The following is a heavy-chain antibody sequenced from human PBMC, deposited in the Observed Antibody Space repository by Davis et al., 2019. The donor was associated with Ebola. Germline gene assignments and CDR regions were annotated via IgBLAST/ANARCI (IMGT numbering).Heavy chain of an antibody. V-gene: IGHV1-8*01. D-gene: IGHD6-19*01. CDR1: GYTFTSHD. CDR2: MNPNSGNT. J-gene: IGHJ4*02. Sequence: AASVKVSRKTSGYTFTSHDINWVRQATGQGLEWMGWMNPNSGNTGYAQKFQGRVTMTRNTSISTAYVELSSLRPEDTAMYYCARRVGSSGWFKFDYWGQGALVTVSS. CDR3: ARRVGSSGWFKFDY.